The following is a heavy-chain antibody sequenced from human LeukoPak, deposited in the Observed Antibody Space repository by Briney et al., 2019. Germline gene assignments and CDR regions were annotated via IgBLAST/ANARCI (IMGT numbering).Heavy chain of an antibody. CDR2: IYYSGST. J-gene: IGHJ3*02. V-gene: IGHV4-31*03. CDR1: GGSISSGGYY. CDR3: ARDSSGWGNDAFDI. Sequence: PSQTLSLTCTVSGGSISSGGYYWSWIRQHPGKGLEWIGYIYYSGSTYYNPSLKSRVTISVDTSKNQFSLKLSSVTAADTAVYYCARDSSGWGNDAFDIWGQGTMVTVS. D-gene: IGHD6-19*01.